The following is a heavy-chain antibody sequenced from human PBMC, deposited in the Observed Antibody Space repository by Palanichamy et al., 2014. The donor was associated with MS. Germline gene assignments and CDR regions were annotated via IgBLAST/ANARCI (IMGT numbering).Heavy chain of an antibody. Sequence: EVHLVEVWGRAWYSLGGPVRLSCAASGFTFSSYAMSWVRQAPGKGLEWDSGISGSGGSTYYGDPVKGRFTISRDNSENTLYLQMNSLRAEDTAVYYCGKSVRDYYYYAMDVWGQGTTVTVSS. CDR3: GKSVRDYYYYAMDV. CDR1: GFTFSSYA. V-gene: IGHV3-23*04. CDR2: ISGSGGST. J-gene: IGHJ6*02.